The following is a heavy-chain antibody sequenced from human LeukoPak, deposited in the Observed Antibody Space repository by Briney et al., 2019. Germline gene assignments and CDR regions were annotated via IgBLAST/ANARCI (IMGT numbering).Heavy chain of an antibody. CDR3: ARHSTASGYLNYFDY. CDR2: IYYSGST. D-gene: IGHD1-1*01. J-gene: IGHJ4*01. CDR1: GGSISSYY. V-gene: IGHV4-59*08. Sequence: PAETACLICTVPGGSISSYYWSWIRQPPGKGLEWIGYIYYSGSTNYNPSLKSRVTMSVDTSKNQSSPKLSSVTAADTAVYYCARHSTASGYLNYFDYWGQASLGSVSS.